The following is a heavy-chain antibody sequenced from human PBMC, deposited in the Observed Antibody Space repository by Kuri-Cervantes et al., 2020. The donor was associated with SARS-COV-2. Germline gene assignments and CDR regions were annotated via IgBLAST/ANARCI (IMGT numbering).Heavy chain of an antibody. D-gene: IGHD3-3*01. CDR1: GFTFSSYA. Sequence: GESLKISSAASGFTFSSYAMHWVRQAPGKGLEWVAVISYDGSNKYYADSVKGRFTISRDNSKNTLYLQMNSLRAEDTAVYYCAREHLYYDFWRWAEYFQHWGQGTLVTVSS. CDR3: AREHLYYDFWRWAEYFQH. V-gene: IGHV3-30-3*01. CDR2: ISYDGSNK. J-gene: IGHJ1*01.